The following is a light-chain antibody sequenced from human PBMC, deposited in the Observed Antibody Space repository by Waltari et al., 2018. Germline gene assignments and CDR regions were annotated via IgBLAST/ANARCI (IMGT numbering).Light chain of an antibody. CDR2: DVS. V-gene: IGLV2-14*01. J-gene: IGLJ1*01. Sequence: QSALTQPASVSGSPGQSIAISCTGTNTDVGAHNFVSWYQQHPGRAPKLIIYDVSNRPSGISARFSGSKFGNTASLTISGLQAEDEADYYCSSYTRSRTYVFGSGTKVTVL. CDR1: NTDVGAHNF. CDR3: SSYTRSRTYV.